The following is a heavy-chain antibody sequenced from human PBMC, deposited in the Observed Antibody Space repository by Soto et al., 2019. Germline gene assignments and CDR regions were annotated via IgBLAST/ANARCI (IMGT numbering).Heavy chain of an antibody. Sequence: WGSLRLSCAGSGFAFSGSTIRFFRHSSFKGLEWVGRIRSKANSYATAYAASVKGRFIISRDDSKTTAYLQMSSLKIEDTAVYYCFRENYFSYHGMDVWGQGTTVTVSS. J-gene: IGHJ6*02. CDR1: GFAFSGST. CDR3: FRENYFSYHGMDV. CDR2: IRSKANSYAT. V-gene: IGHV3-73*01.